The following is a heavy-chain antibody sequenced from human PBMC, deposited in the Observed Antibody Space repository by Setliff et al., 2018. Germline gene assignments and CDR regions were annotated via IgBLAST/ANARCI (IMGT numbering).Heavy chain of an antibody. J-gene: IGHJ3*02. Sequence: GGSLRLSCAASRFTFSNYWMSWVRQAPGKGLEWVANIKEDGSEKYYVDSVKGRFTISRDNAKNSLYLQVNSLRAEDTAVYYCARDGYSHAFDIWGQGTMVTVSS. V-gene: IGHV3-7*01. D-gene: IGHD2-21*01. CDR3: ARDGYSHAFDI. CDR1: RFTFSNYW. CDR2: IKEDGSEK.